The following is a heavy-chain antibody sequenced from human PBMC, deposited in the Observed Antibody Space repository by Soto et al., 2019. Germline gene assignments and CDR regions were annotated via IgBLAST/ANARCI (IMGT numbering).Heavy chain of an antibody. V-gene: IGHV1-3*01. Sequence: VQLVQSGTEVKEPGASVRVSCKASGYTFTAHSLHWARQAPGQGLEWMGWIIVSHDRPRYAPQFQGRLKFETDRIVMTADMHSSPLTPEHTAVFFCARDAEDCVPGDYWGQGTPVVVSS. J-gene: IGHJ4*02. CDR3: ARDAEDCVPGDY. CDR1: GYTFTAHS. CDR2: IIVSHDRP. D-gene: IGHD2-21*01.